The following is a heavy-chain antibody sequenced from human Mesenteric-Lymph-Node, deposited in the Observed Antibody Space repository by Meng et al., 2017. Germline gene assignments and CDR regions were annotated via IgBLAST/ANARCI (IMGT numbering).Heavy chain of an antibody. V-gene: IGHV1-18*01. D-gene: IGHD3-22*01. CDR3: ARDYYYDSSGRGVIDY. Sequence: ASVKVSCKASGYTFTSYGISWVRQAPGQGLEWMGWISGYNGNINYAQNLQGRLTMATDTSTSTAYMELRSLRSDDTAVYYCARDYYYDSSGRGVIDYWGQGTLVTVSS. J-gene: IGHJ4*02. CDR2: ISGYNGNI. CDR1: GYTFTSYG.